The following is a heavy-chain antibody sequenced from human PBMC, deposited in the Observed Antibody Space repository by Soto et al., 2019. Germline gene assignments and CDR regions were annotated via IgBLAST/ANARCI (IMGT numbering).Heavy chain of an antibody. V-gene: IGHV5-10-1*01. D-gene: IGHD3-22*01. CDR3: ARQIYDSDTGPNSQYYFDS. Sequence: GESLKISCKGSGYSFAGYWITWVRQKPGKGLEWMGRIDPSDSQTYYSPSFRGHVTISVTKSITSVFLQWSSLRASDTAMYYCARQIYDSDTGPNSQYYFDSWGQGTPVTVSS. CDR1: GYSFAGYW. J-gene: IGHJ4*02. CDR2: IDPSDSQT.